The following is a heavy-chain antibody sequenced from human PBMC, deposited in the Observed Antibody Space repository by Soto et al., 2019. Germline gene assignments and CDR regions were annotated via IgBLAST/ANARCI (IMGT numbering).Heavy chain of an antibody. Sequence: QVQLVQSGAEVKKPGSSVKVSCKASGGTFSSYAISWVRQAPGPGLEWLGGIIPIFGTANYAQKFQGRVTITADESTSTAYMELSSLSSEHTAVYYCAIPAALNLGSYYGMYVWVQGTTDTVYS. J-gene: IGHJ6*02. CDR3: AIPAALNLGSYYGMYV. D-gene: IGHD6-6*01. CDR2: IIPIFGTA. V-gene: IGHV1-69*12. CDR1: GGTFSSYA.